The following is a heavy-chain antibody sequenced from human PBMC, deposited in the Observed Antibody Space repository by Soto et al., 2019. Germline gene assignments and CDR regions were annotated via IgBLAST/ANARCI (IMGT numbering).Heavy chain of an antibody. CDR2: ISSSSSYI. Sequence: EVQLVESGGGLVKPGGSLRLSCAASGFTFSSYRMNWVRQDPGKGLEWVSSISSSSSYIYYADSVKGRFTISRDNAKNSLYLQMNSLRAEDTAVYYCASKAGTWALDYWGQGTLVTVSS. J-gene: IGHJ4*02. CDR1: GFTFSSYR. V-gene: IGHV3-21*01. CDR3: ASKAGTWALDY. D-gene: IGHD6-13*01.